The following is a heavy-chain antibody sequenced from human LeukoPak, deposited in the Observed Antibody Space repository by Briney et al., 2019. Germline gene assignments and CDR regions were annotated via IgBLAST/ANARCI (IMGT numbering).Heavy chain of an antibody. J-gene: IGHJ3*02. CDR3: ARDYILPLETDNGDGFAI. D-gene: IGHD3-3*02. Sequence: ASVKVSCKASGYTFRQYSISWARQAPGKGFEWMGWVSPSHTTRVYAREFQGRVTMTADTNTNTVSMELRSLRFDDTAVYFCARDYILPLETDNGDGFAIWGQGTVVTVSS. CDR1: GYTFRQYS. CDR2: VSPSHTTR. V-gene: IGHV1-18*01.